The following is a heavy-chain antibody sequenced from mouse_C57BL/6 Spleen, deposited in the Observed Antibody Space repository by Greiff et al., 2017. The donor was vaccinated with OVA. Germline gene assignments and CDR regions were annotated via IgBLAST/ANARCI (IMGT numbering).Heavy chain of an antibody. CDR3: ARKGYYGSTYYAMDY. V-gene: IGHV2-2*01. CDR1: GFSLTSYG. J-gene: IGHJ4*01. D-gene: IGHD1-1*01. Sequence: QVQLQQSGPGLVQPSQSLSISCTVSGFSLTSYGVHWVRQSPGKGLEWLGVIWSGGSTDYNAAFISRLSISKDNSKSQVFFKMNSLPADDTAIYYCARKGYYGSTYYAMDYWGQGTSVTVAS. CDR2: IWSGGST.